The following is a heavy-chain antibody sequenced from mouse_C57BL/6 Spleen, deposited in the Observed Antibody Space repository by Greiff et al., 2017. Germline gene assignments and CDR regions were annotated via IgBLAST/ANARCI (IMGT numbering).Heavy chain of an antibody. CDR2: IDPSDSET. D-gene: IGHD1-1*01. J-gene: IGHJ3*01. Sequence: QVQLQQPGAELVRPGSSVKLSCKASGYTFTSYWMHWVKQRPIQGLEWIGNIDPSDSETHYNQKFKDKATLTVDKSSSTAYMQLSSLTSEDPAVYYCARNYYGSSYVGFAYWGQGTLVTVSA. V-gene: IGHV1-52*01. CDR1: GYTFTSYW. CDR3: ARNYYGSSYVGFAY.